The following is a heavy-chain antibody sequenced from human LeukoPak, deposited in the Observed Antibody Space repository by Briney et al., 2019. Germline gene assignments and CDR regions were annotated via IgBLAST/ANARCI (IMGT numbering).Heavy chain of an antibody. CDR3: ARGGTTVTPGLLWFDP. J-gene: IGHJ5*02. V-gene: IGHV1-2*03. Sequence: LGASVKVSCKTSGYTFTGYYMYWVRQAPGQGLEWMGWISANSGGTNYAQKFKGRVTMTRDTSIRTAYMELSRLTSDDTAVYYCARGGTTVTPGLLWFDPWGQGTLVTVSS. CDR1: GYTFTGYY. D-gene: IGHD4-17*01. CDR2: ISANSGGT.